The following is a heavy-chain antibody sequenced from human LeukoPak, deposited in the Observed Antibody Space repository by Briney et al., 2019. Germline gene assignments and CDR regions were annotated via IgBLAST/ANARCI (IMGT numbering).Heavy chain of an antibody. CDR1: GGSISTYY. D-gene: IGHD5-18*01. Sequence: SETLSLTCTVSGGSISTYYRSWIRQPPGKGLEWIGYIYYSGSTNYNPSLKSRVTISVDTSKNQFSLKLSSVTAADTAVYYCARHSGGYSYGSYDYWGQGTLVTVSS. CDR2: IYYSGST. CDR3: ARHSGGYSYGSYDY. J-gene: IGHJ4*02. V-gene: IGHV4-59*08.